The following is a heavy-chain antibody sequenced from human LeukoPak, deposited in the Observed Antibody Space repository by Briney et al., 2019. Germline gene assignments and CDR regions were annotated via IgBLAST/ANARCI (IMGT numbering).Heavy chain of an antibody. CDR2: INPSGGST. D-gene: IGHD7-27*01. CDR3: ARGRGDQLYQQPFDY. Sequence: ASVKVSCKASGYTFTSYYMHWVRQAPGQGLEWMGIINPSGGSTSYAQKFQGRVTMTRDMSTGTVYMELSSLRSEDTAVYYCARGRGDQLYQQPFDYWGQRTLVTVSS. V-gene: IGHV1-46*01. CDR1: GYTFTSYY. J-gene: IGHJ4*02.